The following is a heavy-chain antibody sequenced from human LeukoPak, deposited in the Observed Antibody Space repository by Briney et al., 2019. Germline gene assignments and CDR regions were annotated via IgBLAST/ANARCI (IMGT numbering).Heavy chain of an antibody. CDR2: IKQDGSGK. J-gene: IGHJ3*02. CDR3: ATDTNFYYDSSGYYEKGAFDI. CDR1: GFTFRSYW. D-gene: IGHD3-22*01. Sequence: GGSLRLSCAASGFTFRSYWMHWVSQAPGKGLEWVANIKQDGSGKYYVDSVKGRFTISRDNAKNSLYLQMRSLRSEDTAVYYCATDTNFYYDSSGYYEKGAFDIWGQGTTVIVSS. V-gene: IGHV3-7*01.